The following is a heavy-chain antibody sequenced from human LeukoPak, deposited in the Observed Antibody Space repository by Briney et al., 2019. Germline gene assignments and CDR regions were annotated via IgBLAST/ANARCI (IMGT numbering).Heavy chain of an antibody. CDR2: ISYDGSSK. CDR3: ARAGDSSGWYYFDY. CDR1: GFTFSSYA. J-gene: IGHJ4*02. V-gene: IGHV3-30*04. D-gene: IGHD6-19*01. Sequence: GRSLRLSCAASGFTFSSYAMHWVRQAPGKGLEWVAVISYDGSSKYYADSVKGRFTISRDNSKNTLYLQMNSLRAEDTAVYYCARAGDSSGWYYFDYWGQGTLVTVSS.